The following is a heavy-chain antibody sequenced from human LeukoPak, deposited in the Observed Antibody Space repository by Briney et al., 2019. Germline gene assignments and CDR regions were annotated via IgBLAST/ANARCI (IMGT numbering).Heavy chain of an antibody. Sequence: ASVKVSCKASGYTFTSYGISWVRQAPGQGLEWMGWISAHNGNTNYAQKLQGRVTMTTDTSTSTAYMELRSLRSDDTAVYYCAGGVTMVRGVIPFDYWGQGTLVTVSS. CDR1: GYTFTSYG. D-gene: IGHD3-10*01. J-gene: IGHJ4*02. CDR3: AGGVTMVRGVIPFDY. V-gene: IGHV1-18*01. CDR2: ISAHNGNT.